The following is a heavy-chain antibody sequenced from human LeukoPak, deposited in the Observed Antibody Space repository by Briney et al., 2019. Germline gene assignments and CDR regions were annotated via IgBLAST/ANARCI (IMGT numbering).Heavy chain of an antibody. CDR2: ISSSSSYI. V-gene: IGHV3-21*01. CDR1: GFTFSSYS. Sequence: GGSLRLSCAASGFTFSSYSMNWVRQAPGKGLEWVSSISSSSSYIYYADSVKGRFTIFRDNAKNSPYLQMNSLRTEDTAVYYCTRELPIVAWGQGTLVTVSS. J-gene: IGHJ5*02. D-gene: IGHD2-15*01. CDR3: TRELPIVA.